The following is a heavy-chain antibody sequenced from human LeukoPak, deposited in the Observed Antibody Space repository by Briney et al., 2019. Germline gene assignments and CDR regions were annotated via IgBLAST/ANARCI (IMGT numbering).Heavy chain of an antibody. Sequence: GGSLRLSCAASGFTFSSYWMSWVRQAPGRGLEWVANIKQDGSEKYYVDSVKGRFTISRDNAKNSLYLQMNSLRAEDTAVYYCAKSGYSYGYGYFQHWGQGTLVTVSS. CDR3: AKSGYSYGYGYFQH. D-gene: IGHD5-18*01. V-gene: IGHV3-7*01. J-gene: IGHJ1*01. CDR2: IKQDGSEK. CDR1: GFTFSSYW.